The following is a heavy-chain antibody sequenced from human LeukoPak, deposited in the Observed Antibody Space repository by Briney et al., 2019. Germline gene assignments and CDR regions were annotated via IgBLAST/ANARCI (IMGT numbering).Heavy chain of an antibody. J-gene: IGHJ4*02. CDR2: IIPIFGTA. D-gene: IGHD2-2*01. CDR1: GGTFSSHA. V-gene: IGHV1-69*13. Sequence: ASVKVSCKASGGTFSSHAINWVRQAPGEGLEWMGGIIPIFGTANYAQKFQGRVTITADESTSTAYMELSSLRSEDTAVYYCARDQYCSSADCYGRSAGIFDYWGQGTLVTVSS. CDR3: ARDQYCSSADCYGRSAGIFDY.